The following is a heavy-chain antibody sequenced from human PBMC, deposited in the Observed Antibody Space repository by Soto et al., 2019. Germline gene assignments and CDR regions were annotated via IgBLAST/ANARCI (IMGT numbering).Heavy chain of an antibody. CDR3: AKDTRIAAAGSRYYYYYYGMDV. V-gene: IGHV3-30*18. CDR2: ISYDGSNK. Sequence: GGSLRLSCAASGFTFSSYGMHWVRQAPGKGLEWVAVISYDGSNKYYADSVKGRFTISRDNSKNTLYLQMNSLRAEDTAVYCCAKDTRIAAAGSRYYYYYYGMDVWGQGTTVTVSS. D-gene: IGHD6-13*01. J-gene: IGHJ6*02. CDR1: GFTFSSYG.